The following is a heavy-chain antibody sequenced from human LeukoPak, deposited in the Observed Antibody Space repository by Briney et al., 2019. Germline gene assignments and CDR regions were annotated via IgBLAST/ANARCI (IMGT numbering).Heavy chain of an antibody. Sequence: SETLSLTCTVXGGXXXXXXYYWSWIXXXXXXXXXWIGYIYYSGSTNYNPSLKSRVTISVDTSKNQFSLKLSSVTAADTAVYYCARVGDFGYKFDPWGQGTLVTVSS. D-gene: IGHD1-14*01. V-gene: IGHV4-61*01. CDR3: ARVGDFGYKFDP. J-gene: IGHJ5*02. CDR2: IYYSGST. CDR1: GGXXXXXXYY.